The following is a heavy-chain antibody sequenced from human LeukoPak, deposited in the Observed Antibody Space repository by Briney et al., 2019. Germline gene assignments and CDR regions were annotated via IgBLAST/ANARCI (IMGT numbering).Heavy chain of an antibody. CDR1: GYTLTELS. D-gene: IGHD6-19*01. Sequence: ASVKVSCKVSGYTLTELSMHWVRQAPGKGLEWMGGFDPEDGETIYAQKFQGRVTMTEDTSTDTAYMELSSLRFEDTAVYYCATGKIEYSSGWYTDRKAFDTWGQGTMVTVSS. CDR3: ATGKIEYSSGWYTDRKAFDT. V-gene: IGHV1-24*01. CDR2: FDPEDGET. J-gene: IGHJ3*02.